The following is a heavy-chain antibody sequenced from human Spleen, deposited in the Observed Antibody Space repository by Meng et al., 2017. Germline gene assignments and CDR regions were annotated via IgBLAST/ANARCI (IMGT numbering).Heavy chain of an antibody. J-gene: IGHJ4*02. CDR1: GFTFSSYE. Sequence: GGSLRLSCAASGFTFSSYEMNWVRQAPGKGLEWVSYISSSGSTIYYADSVKGRFTISRDNAKNSLYLQMNSLRAEDTAAYYCASGEYYYDSSGYYLPFFDYWGQGTLVTVSS. V-gene: IGHV3-48*03. D-gene: IGHD3-22*01. CDR2: ISSSGSTI. CDR3: ASGEYYYDSSGYYLPFFDY.